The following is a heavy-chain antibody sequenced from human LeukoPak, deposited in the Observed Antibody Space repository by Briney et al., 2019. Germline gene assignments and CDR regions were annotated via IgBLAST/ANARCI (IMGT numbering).Heavy chain of an antibody. Sequence: SETLSLTCTVSGGSINSRSYSWTWIRQPAGKGLEWIGRIYISGSTDYNLSLKSRITISMDTSKNQFSLEVSSVTAADTAVYYCTRGWSSGGAFDIWGQGTMVTVSS. CDR2: IYISGST. CDR3: TRGWSSGGAFDI. J-gene: IGHJ3*02. V-gene: IGHV4-61*02. D-gene: IGHD6-19*01. CDR1: GGSINSRSYS.